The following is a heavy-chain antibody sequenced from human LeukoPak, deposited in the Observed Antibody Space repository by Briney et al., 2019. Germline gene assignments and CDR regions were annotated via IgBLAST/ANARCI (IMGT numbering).Heavy chain of an antibody. CDR3: AKRTTGTTGNYFDY. CDR2: IIPILGIA. V-gene: IGHV1-69*04. Sequence: SVKVSCKASGGTFSSYAISWVRQAPGQGLEWMGRIIPILGIANYAQKFQGRVTITADKSTSTAYMELSSLRSEDTAVYYCAKRTTGTTGNYFDYWGQGTLVTVSS. D-gene: IGHD1-1*01. J-gene: IGHJ4*02. CDR1: GGTFSSYA.